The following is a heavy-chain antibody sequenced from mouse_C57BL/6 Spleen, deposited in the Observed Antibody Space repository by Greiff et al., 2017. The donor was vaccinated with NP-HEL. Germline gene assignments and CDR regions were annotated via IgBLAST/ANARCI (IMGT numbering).Heavy chain of an antibody. D-gene: IGHD1-1*01. Sequence: VQLQQSGPELVKPGASVKISCKASGYAFSSSWMNWVKQRPGKGLEWIGRIYPGDGDTNYNGKFKGKATLTADKSSSTAYMQLSSLTSEDSAVYFCARSITTVVDWYFDVWGTRTTVTVSS. CDR2: IYPGDGDT. CDR1: GYAFSSSW. CDR3: ARSITTVVDWYFDV. V-gene: IGHV1-82*01. J-gene: IGHJ1*03.